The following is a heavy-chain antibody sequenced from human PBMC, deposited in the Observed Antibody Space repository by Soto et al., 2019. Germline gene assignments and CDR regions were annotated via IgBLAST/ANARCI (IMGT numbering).Heavy chain of an antibody. V-gene: IGHV3-30-3*01. Sequence: GGSLRLSCAASGFTFSSYAMHWVRQAPGKGLEWVAVISYDGSNKYYADSVKGRFTISRDNSKNTLYLQMNSLRAEDTAVYYCARDWRYSYGSASYYGMDVWGQGTTVTVSS. CDR2: ISYDGSNK. CDR1: GFTFSSYA. J-gene: IGHJ6*02. CDR3: ARDWRYSYGSASYYGMDV. D-gene: IGHD5-18*01.